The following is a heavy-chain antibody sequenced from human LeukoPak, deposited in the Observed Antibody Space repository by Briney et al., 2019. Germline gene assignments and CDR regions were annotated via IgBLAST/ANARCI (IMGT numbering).Heavy chain of an antibody. CDR1: GFTFDAYG. Sequence: SGGSLRLSCAASGFTFDAYGIHWVRQAPGKGLEWVAVISHDGSNKYYADSVKGRFTISRDNSKNTLYLQMSSLRAEDTAVYYCARAFGYDSSGYYGGVDYFDYWGQGTLVTVSS. J-gene: IGHJ4*02. CDR3: ARAFGYDSSGYYGGVDYFDY. D-gene: IGHD3-22*01. CDR2: ISHDGSNK. V-gene: IGHV3-30*03.